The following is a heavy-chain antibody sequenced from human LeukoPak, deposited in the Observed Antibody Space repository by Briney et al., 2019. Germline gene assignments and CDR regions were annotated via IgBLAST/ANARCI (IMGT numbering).Heavy chain of an antibody. CDR2: ISDSAGST. V-gene: IGHV3-23*01. J-gene: IGHJ4*02. CDR3: AKQSAGVTTGYFDY. CDR1: GFTFSAYA. Sequence: GGSLRLSCAASGFTFSAYAMSWVRQAPGKGLEWVSSISDSAGSTYYAASVTRLFTISRDSSRTTLYLQVNSLRAEDTAVYYCAKQSAGVTTGYFDYWGQGTLVTVSS. D-gene: IGHD1-26*01.